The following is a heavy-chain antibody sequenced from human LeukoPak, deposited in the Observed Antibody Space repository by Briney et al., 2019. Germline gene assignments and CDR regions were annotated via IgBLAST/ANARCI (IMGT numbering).Heavy chain of an antibody. Sequence: GGSLRLSCAASGFTFSNYAMSWVRQAPGKGLEWVSYISSSGSTIYYADSVKGRFTISRDNAKNPLYLQMNSLRAEDTAVYYCARDGGYSYGYYFDYWGQGTLVTVSS. V-gene: IGHV3-11*01. D-gene: IGHD5-18*01. CDR2: ISSSGSTI. CDR3: ARDGGYSYGYYFDY. CDR1: GFTFSNYA. J-gene: IGHJ4*02.